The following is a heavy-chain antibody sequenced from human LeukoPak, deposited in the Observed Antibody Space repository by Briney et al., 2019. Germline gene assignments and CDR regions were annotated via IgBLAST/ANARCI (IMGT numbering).Heavy chain of an antibody. CDR2: INHSGSA. V-gene: IGHV4-34*01. J-gene: IGHJ4*02. CDR3: ARGNYDSSGYYLDY. CDR1: GGSFSGYY. D-gene: IGHD3-22*01. Sequence: SETLSLTCAGYGGSFSGYYWSWIRQPPGKGLEWIGEINHSGSANYNPSLKSRVTISVDMSKNQFSLKLSSVTAADTAVYYCARGNYDSSGYYLDYWGQGIMVTVSS.